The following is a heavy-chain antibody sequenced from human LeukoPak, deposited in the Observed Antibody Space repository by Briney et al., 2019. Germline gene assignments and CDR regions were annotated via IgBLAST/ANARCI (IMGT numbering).Heavy chain of an antibody. D-gene: IGHD3-10*01. CDR2: ISTTSNEI. CDR3: ARDLYYFGSGTYYRSDAFDI. CDR1: GFTLRSYA. Sequence: GSLRLSCAASGFTLRSYAMNWVRQAPGKRLEWVSVISTTSNEIYYADSVKGRFTISRDNSKNSLYLQMYSLRAEDTAVYYCARDLYYFGSGTYYRSDAFDIWGQGTMVTVSA. J-gene: IGHJ3*02. V-gene: IGHV3-21*01.